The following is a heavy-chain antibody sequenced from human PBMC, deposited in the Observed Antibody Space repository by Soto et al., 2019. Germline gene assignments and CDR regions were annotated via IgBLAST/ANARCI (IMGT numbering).Heavy chain of an antibody. Sequence: ASVKVSCKVSGYTLTELSMHWVRQAPGKGLEWMGGFDPEDGETIYAQKFQGRVTMTEDTSTDTAYMELSSLRSEDTAVYYCATPFPNGGQWLVGYYFDYWGQGTLVTVSS. V-gene: IGHV1-24*01. CDR2: FDPEDGET. CDR3: ATPFPNGGQWLVGYYFDY. J-gene: IGHJ4*02. CDR1: GYTLTELS. D-gene: IGHD6-19*01.